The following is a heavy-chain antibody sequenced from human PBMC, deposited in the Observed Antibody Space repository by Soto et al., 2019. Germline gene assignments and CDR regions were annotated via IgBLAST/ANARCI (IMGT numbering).Heavy chain of an antibody. V-gene: IGHV1-3*05. Sequence: VQLVQSGAEEKKPGASVKVSCEASGYTFTGYAIHWVRQAPGQRLEWMGWINAGNGNTKYSQKFQGRVTITRDTSASTAYMELSSLRSEDTAVYYCARSAISPFGGLIGPFDYWGQGNLVIVSS. CDR1: GYTFTGYA. D-gene: IGHD3-16*02. J-gene: IGHJ4*02. CDR2: INAGNGNT. CDR3: ARSAISPFGGLIGPFDY.